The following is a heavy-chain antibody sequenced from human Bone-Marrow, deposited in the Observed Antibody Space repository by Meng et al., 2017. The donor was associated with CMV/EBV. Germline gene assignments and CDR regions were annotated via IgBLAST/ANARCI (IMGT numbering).Heavy chain of an antibody. CDR1: GFIFDDYA. V-gene: IGHV3-30-3*01. CDR2: ISYDGSNK. J-gene: IGHJ5*02. Sequence: GESPKISCASSGFIFDDYAMHWVRQAPGKGLEWVAVISYDGSNKYYADSVKGRFTISRDNSKNTPYLQMNSLRAEDTAVYYCVRGDETPGIAAAFHWFDHWGQGTLVTVSS. D-gene: IGHD6-13*01. CDR3: VRGDETPGIAAAFHWFDH.